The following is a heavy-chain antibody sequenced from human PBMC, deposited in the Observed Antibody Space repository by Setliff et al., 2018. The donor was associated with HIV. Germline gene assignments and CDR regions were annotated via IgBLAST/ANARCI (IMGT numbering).Heavy chain of an antibody. D-gene: IGHD5-12*01. CDR2: IWYDGNNK. J-gene: IGHJ4*02. Sequence: GGSLRLSCAASGFTFSSFGMHWVRQAPGKGLEWVAVIWYDGNNKYYADSVRGRFTISRDNSKNTLFLQMNSLKAEDTAVYYCARDGSIVATPLLDSWGQGTLVTVSS. V-gene: IGHV3-33*08. CDR1: GFTFSSFG. CDR3: ARDGSIVATPLLDS.